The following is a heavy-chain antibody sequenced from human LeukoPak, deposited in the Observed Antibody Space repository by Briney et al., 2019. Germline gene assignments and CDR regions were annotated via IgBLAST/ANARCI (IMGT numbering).Heavy chain of an antibody. J-gene: IGHJ5*02. CDR2: INYSGST. CDR3: ARQLGSTDWFDP. Sequence: SETLSLTCTVSGGSISSYYWSWIRQPPGKGLEWIGYINYSGSTNYNPSLKSQVTISVDTSKKQISLKLRSVTAADTAVYYCARQLGSTDWFDPWGQGTLVTVSS. CDR1: GGSISSYY. D-gene: IGHD2-2*01. V-gene: IGHV4-59*01.